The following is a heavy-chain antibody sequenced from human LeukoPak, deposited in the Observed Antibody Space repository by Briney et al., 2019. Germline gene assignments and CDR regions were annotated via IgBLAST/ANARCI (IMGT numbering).Heavy chain of an antibody. D-gene: IGHD1-1*01. CDR2: ISDSGGST. CDR3: AKAWWNSQLGFDC. CDR1: GFTFNKYA. V-gene: IGHV3-23*01. J-gene: IGHJ4*02. Sequence: GGSLRLSCAASGFTFNKYAMSWVRQAPGKGLEWVSGISDSGGSTYYADSVKGRFIISRDNSKNTLYLQMNSLRAEDTALYYCAKAWWNSQLGFDCWGQGTLVTVSS.